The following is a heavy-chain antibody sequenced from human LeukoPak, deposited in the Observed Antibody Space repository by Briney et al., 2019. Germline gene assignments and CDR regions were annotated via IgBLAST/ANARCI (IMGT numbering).Heavy chain of an antibody. V-gene: IGHV4-59*01. CDR2: IYYSGST. CDR3: ARRAERRDGYMWVDAFDI. J-gene: IGHJ3*02. Sequence: SETLSLTCTVSGGSISSYYWSWIRQPPGKGLEWIGYIYYSGSTNYNPSLKSRVTISVDTSKNQFSLKLSSVTAADTAVYYCARRAERRDGYMWVDAFDIWGQGTMVTVSS. D-gene: IGHD5-24*01. CDR1: GGSISSYY.